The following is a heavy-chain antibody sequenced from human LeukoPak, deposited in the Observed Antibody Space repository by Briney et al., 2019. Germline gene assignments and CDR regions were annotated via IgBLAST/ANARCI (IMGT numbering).Heavy chain of an antibody. V-gene: IGHV3-48*03. CDR2: ISSSDSTR. CDR3: AREIVSAVAGNFDY. Sequence: PGGSLRLSCAASGFTFSSYEMNWVRQAPGKGLEWVSYISSSDSTRTYADSVKGRSTISRDNAKNSLYLEMNSLRAEDTAVYYCAREIVSAVAGNFDYWGQGTLVTVSS. D-gene: IGHD6-19*01. CDR1: GFTFSSYE. J-gene: IGHJ4*02.